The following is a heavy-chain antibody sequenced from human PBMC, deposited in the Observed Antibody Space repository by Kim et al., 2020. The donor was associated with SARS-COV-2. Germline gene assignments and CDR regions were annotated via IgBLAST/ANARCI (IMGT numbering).Heavy chain of an antibody. CDR2: ISYDGSNK. V-gene: IGHV3-30*04. CDR1: GFTFSSYA. Sequence: GGSLRLSCAASGFTFSSYAMHWVRQAPGKGLEWVAVISYDGSNKYYADSVKGRFTISRDNSKNTLYLQMNSLRAEDTAVYYCARDDQRYCSGGSCYPSDYWGQGTLVTVSS. CDR3: ARDDQRYCSGGSCYPSDY. J-gene: IGHJ4*02. D-gene: IGHD2-15*01.